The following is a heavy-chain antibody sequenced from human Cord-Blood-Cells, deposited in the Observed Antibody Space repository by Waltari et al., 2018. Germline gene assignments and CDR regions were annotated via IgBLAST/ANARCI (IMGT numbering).Heavy chain of an antibody. J-gene: IGHJ4*02. CDR3: ARKYSYGLDY. D-gene: IGHD5-18*01. Sequence: QLQLQESGPGLVKPSETLSLTCTVSGGSISSSSYYWGWIRQPPGKGLEWIGSIYYSGRTNYNPSLKSRVTIPVDTSKNQFSLKLSSVTAADTAVYYCARKYSYGLDYWGQGTLVTVSS. CDR2: IYYSGRT. V-gene: IGHV4-39*01. CDR1: GGSISSSSYY.